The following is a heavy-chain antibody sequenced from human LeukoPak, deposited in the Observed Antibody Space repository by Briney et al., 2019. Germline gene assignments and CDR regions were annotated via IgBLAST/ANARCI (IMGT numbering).Heavy chain of an antibody. V-gene: IGHV4-34*01. CDR1: GGSFSGYH. CDR2: INHSGST. CDR3: ARGRRFQQWLAEYFQH. D-gene: IGHD6-19*01. J-gene: IGHJ1*01. Sequence: SETLSLTCAVYGGSFSGYHWSWIRQPPGKGLEWIGEINHSGSTNYNPSLKSRVTISVDTSKNQFSLKLSSVTAADTAVYYCARGRRFQQWLAEYFQHWGQGTLVTVSS.